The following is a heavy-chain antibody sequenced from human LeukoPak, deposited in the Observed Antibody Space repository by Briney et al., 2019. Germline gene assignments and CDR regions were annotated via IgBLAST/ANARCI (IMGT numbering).Heavy chain of an antibody. J-gene: IGHJ4*02. Sequence: PGGSLRLSCAASGFTFSDYYMSWIRQAPGKGLEWVSYISSSDNTIYYADSMKGRFTMSRDNAKSSLYLQMNSLRAEDTAVYYCARVMGNYATDYWGQGTLVTVSS. CDR1: GFTFSDYY. CDR3: ARVMGNYATDY. D-gene: IGHD1-7*01. CDR2: ISSSDNTI. V-gene: IGHV3-11*04.